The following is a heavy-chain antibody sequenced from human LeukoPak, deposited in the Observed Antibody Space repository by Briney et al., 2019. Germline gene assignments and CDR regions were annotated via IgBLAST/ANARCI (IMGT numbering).Heavy chain of an antibody. CDR2: ITTDGSGT. Sequence: GGSLRLSCADSGFPFGRYWMHWVRQAPGKGLVWVSHITTDGSGTSYADSVKGRFTISRDNAKNTPYLQMNSLRAEDTAVYYCARGAIVGANFDYWGQGTLVTVSS. J-gene: IGHJ4*02. CDR1: GFPFGRYW. D-gene: IGHD1-26*01. V-gene: IGHV3-74*01. CDR3: ARGAIVGANFDY.